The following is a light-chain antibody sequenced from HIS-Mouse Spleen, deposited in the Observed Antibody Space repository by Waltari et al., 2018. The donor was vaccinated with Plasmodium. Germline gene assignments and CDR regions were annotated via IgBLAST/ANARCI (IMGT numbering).Light chain of an antibody. Sequence: AIWLTQSPSLLSASPGASVTMRCQKSRIISRYLAWYQQKPGKAPELLIYAASTLQSGVPSRFRGSGSGTDFNFTISCLQTEDFATYYCQQYYSFPYTFGQGTKLEIK. V-gene: IGKV1D-8*02. CDR2: AAS. CDR1: RIISRY. CDR3: QQYYSFPYT. J-gene: IGKJ2*01.